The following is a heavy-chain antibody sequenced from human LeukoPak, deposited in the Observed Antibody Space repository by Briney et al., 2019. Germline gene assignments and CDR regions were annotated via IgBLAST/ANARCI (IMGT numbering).Heavy chain of an antibody. CDR3: AKDEWVTNYALDY. J-gene: IGHJ4*02. Sequence: GGSLRLSCAASGFTFSSYGMHWVRQAPGKGLEWVAVIWYGGSNNYYADSVKGRFTISRDNSKNTLYLQMNSLRAADTAVYYCAKDEWVTNYALDYWGQGTLVTVSS. V-gene: IGHV3-30*02. CDR2: IWYGGSNN. D-gene: IGHD4/OR15-4a*01. CDR1: GFTFSSYG.